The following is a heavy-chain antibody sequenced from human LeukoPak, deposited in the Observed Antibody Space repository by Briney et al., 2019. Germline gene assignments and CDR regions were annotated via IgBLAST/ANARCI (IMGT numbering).Heavy chain of an antibody. V-gene: IGHV3-53*01. CDR1: GFTVSSNY. Sequence: GGSLRLSCAASGFTVSSNYMNWVRQAPGKGLEWVSLIYTGGNTFYADSVKGRFTISRDISKNTLYLQMNSLRAEDTAVYYCAREDGSGSYPGYYYGMDVWGQGTTVTVSS. D-gene: IGHD3-10*01. CDR3: AREDGSGSYPGYYYGMDV. J-gene: IGHJ6*02. CDR2: IYTGGNT.